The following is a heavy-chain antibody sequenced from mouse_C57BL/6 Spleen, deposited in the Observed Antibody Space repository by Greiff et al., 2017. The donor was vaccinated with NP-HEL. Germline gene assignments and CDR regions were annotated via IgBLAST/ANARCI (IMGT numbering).Heavy chain of an antibody. CDR1: GFTFSSYA. CDR3: ARDHSNSLFDY. J-gene: IGHJ2*01. Sequence: DVMLVESGGGLVKPRGSLKLSCAASGFTFSSYAMSWVRQTPEKRLEWVATISDGGSYTYYPDNVKGRFTISRDNAKNNLYLQMSHLKSEDTAMYYCARDHSNSLFDYWGQGTTLTVSS. CDR2: ISDGGSYT. D-gene: IGHD2-5*01. V-gene: IGHV5-4*01.